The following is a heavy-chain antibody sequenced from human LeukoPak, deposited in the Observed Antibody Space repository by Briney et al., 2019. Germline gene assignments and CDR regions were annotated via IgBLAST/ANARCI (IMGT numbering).Heavy chain of an antibody. D-gene: IGHD5-24*01. V-gene: IGHV3-43*02. Sequence: GGSLRLSCVASGFTFDDYAMHWVRQAPGKGLEWVSLISGDGGSTYYADSVKGRFTISRDNSKNSLYLQMNSLRTEDTALYYCAKDLPEMATGRGSDYWGQGTLVTVSS. J-gene: IGHJ4*02. CDR3: AKDLPEMATGRGSDY. CDR2: ISGDGGST. CDR1: GFTFDDYA.